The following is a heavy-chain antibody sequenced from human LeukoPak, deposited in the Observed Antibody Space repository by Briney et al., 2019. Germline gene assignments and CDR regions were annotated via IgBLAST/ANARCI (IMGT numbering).Heavy chain of an antibody. CDR2: IRSKAYGGTT. V-gene: IGHV3-49*04. Sequence: GGSLRLSCTASGFTFGDYAMSWVRQAPGKGPEWVGFIRSKAYGGTTEYAASVKGRFTISRDDSKSIAYLQMNSLKTEDTAVYYCTRDLEYCSSTSCYTFDYWGQGTLVTVSS. D-gene: IGHD2-2*01. CDR1: GFTFGDYA. CDR3: TRDLEYCSSTSCYTFDY. J-gene: IGHJ4*02.